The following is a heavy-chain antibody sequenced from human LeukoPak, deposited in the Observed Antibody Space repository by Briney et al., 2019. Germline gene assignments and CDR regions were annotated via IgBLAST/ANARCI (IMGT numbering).Heavy chain of an antibody. J-gene: IGHJ4*02. CDR1: GFTFSSYS. V-gene: IGHV3-21*01. CDR2: ISSSSSYI. CDR3: ERDGVVTSPFDY. D-gene: IGHD4-23*01. Sequence: GGSLRLSCAASGFTFSSYSMNWVRQAPGKGLEWVSSISSSSSYIYYADSVKGRFTISRDNAKNSLYLQMNSLRAEDTAVYYCERDGVVTSPFDYWGQGTLVTVSS.